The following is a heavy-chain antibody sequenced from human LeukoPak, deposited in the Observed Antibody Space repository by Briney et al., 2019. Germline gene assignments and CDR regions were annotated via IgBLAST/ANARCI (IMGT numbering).Heavy chain of an antibody. D-gene: IGHD3-3*01. V-gene: IGHV1-8*01. Sequence: GASVKVSCKASVYTFTSYDINWVRQATGQGLEWMGWMNPNSGNTGYAQKFQGRVTMTRNTSISTAYMELSSLRSEDTAVYYCAILREYYDFWSGYPYFDYWGQGTLVTVSS. CDR2: MNPNSGNT. CDR1: VYTFTSYD. J-gene: IGHJ4*02. CDR3: AILREYYDFWSGYPYFDY.